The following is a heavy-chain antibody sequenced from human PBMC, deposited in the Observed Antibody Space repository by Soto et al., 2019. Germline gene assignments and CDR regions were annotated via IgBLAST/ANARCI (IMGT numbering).Heavy chain of an antibody. V-gene: IGHV4-59*01. J-gene: IGHJ4*02. Sequence: QVQLQESGPGLVEPSETLSLTCTVSGDSIGNYYWIWIRQPPGKALEWIGHVYHGGSTNYNPSLKSRVTTSVDLSKNQFSLNLISVTAADTAVYYCARDRVGYGYFDMWGQGALVTVSS. CDR2: VYHGGST. D-gene: IGHD5-12*01. CDR3: ARDRVGYGYFDM. CDR1: GDSIGNYY.